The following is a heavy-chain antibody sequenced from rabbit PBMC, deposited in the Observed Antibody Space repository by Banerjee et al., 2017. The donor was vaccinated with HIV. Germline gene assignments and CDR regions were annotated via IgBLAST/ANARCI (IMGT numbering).Heavy chain of an antibody. J-gene: IGHJ4*01. Sequence: RQAPGKGLEWIACINTSSGNTVYATWAKGRFTISKTSWTTVTLQMTSLTAADTATHFCARDYINGYSDYVFNLWGPGTLVTVS. D-gene: IGHD6-1*01. CDR2: INTSSGNT. CDR3: ARDYINGYSDYVFNL. V-gene: IGHV1S40*01.